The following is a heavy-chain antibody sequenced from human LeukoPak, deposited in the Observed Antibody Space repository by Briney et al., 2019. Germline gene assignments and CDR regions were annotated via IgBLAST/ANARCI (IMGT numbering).Heavy chain of an antibody. CDR3: ARGPTYYYDGSGLHDAFDI. D-gene: IGHD3-22*01. Sequence: PSETLSLTCAVYGGSFSGYYWSWIRQPPGKGLEWIGEINHSGSTNYNPSLKSRVTISVDTSKNQFSLKLSSVTAADTAVYYCARGPTYYYDGSGLHDAFDIWGQGTMVTVSS. CDR1: GGSFSGYY. CDR2: INHSGST. J-gene: IGHJ3*02. V-gene: IGHV4-34*01.